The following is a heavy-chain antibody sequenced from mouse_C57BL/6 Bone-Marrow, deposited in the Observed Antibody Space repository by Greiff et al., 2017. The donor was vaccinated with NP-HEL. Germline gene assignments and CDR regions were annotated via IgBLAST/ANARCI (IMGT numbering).Heavy chain of an antibody. CDR1: GYSITSGYY. CDR3: ARKAYYGYGDY. J-gene: IGHJ2*01. V-gene: IGHV3-6*01. D-gene: IGHD2-9*01. CDR2: ISYDGSN. Sequence: EVKLQQSGPGLVKPSQSLSLTCSVTGYSITSGYYWNWIRQFPGNKLEWMGYISYDGSNNYNPSLKNRISITRDTSKNQFFLKLNSVTTEDTATYYCARKAYYGYGDYWGQGTTLTVSS.